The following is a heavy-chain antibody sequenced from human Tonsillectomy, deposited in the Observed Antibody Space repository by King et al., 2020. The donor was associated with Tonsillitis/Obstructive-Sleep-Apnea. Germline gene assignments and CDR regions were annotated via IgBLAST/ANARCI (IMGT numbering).Heavy chain of an antibody. CDR3: LRDGIVDMAKIEHHFDY. CDR1: GFTFSSYA. V-gene: IGHV3-30*04. Sequence: QLVQSGGGVVQPGRSLRLSCAASGFTFSSYAMHWVRQAPGKGLEWVAVISYDGSDEYYADSVKGRFTISRENSKNKVYLQMNSLRAEETAVYYFLRDGIVDMAKIEHHFDYCGQGTLVTVSS. J-gene: IGHJ4*02. CDR2: ISYDGSDE. D-gene: IGHD5-24*01.